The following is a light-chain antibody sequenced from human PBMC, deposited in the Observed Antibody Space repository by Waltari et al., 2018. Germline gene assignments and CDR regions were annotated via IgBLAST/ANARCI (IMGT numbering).Light chain of an antibody. CDR3: QQRSDWPLT. V-gene: IGKV3-11*01. CDR1: QSVGSY. Sequence: LTHTPATRSLSPGERATLSSRHRQSVGSYSAGYQQGPGQARRLVMYDACNKATGTPASFSGGGSGTDFTLTISSLEPEDFAVYYCQQRSDWPLTFGPGTKVDI. CDR2: DAC. J-gene: IGKJ3*01.